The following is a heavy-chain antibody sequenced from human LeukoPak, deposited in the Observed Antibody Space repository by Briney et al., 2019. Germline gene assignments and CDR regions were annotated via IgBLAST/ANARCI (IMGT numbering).Heavy chain of an antibody. J-gene: IGHJ4*02. CDR1: GFTVNTYD. D-gene: IGHD5/OR15-5a*01. CDR2: FGISGTI. Sequence: GGSLRLSCAASGFTVNTYDMHWVRQAPGQGPEWIAYFGISGTIYYADSVRGRFTISRDNARNSLFPQMNSLRIDDTAIYYCAGYGFYPYWGQGTPVTVSS. CDR3: AGYGFYPY. V-gene: IGHV3-48*01.